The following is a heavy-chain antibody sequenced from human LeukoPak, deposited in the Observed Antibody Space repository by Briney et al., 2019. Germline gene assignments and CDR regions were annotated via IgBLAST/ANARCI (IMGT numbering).Heavy chain of an antibody. CDR3: AKDRLLWFGEFLDY. J-gene: IGHJ4*02. CDR1: GFTFSSYA. Sequence: GGSLRLSCAASGFTFSSYAMSWVSQAPGKGLEWVSAISGSGGSTYYADSVKGRFTISRDNSKNTLYLQMNSLRAEDTAVYYCAKDRLLWFGEFLDYWGQGTLVTVSS. CDR2: ISGSGGST. D-gene: IGHD3-10*01. V-gene: IGHV3-23*01.